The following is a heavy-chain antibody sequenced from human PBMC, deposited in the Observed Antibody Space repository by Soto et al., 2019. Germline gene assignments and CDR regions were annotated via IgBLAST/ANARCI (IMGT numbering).Heavy chain of an antibody. Sequence: QLQLQESGPGLVKPSETLSLTCTVSGGSISSSSFYWGWIRQPPGKGLEWIGSIYYSGSTYYNPSLKSRVTISVDTSKNQFSLKLSSVTAADTAVYYCARLGKAVGTVVTLPFDPWGQGTLVTVSS. D-gene: IGHD2-21*02. CDR1: GGSISSSSFY. V-gene: IGHV4-39*01. J-gene: IGHJ5*02. CDR2: IYYSGST. CDR3: ARLGKAVGTVVTLPFDP.